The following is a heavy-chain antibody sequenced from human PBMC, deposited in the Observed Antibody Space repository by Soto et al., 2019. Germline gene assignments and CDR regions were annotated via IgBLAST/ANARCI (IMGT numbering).Heavy chain of an antibody. D-gene: IGHD1-26*01. CDR1: GYTFSSYA. J-gene: IGHJ4*02. V-gene: IGHV3-23*01. CDR3: ANCAGGGNFDY. CDR2: ISGSGGST. Sequence: GGSLSLSCAASGYTFSSYAMSWVRQAPGKGLEWVSAISGSGGSTYYAYSVKGRFTISRDNSKNTLYLQVNSLRAEATAVYYCANCAGGGNFDYWGQGTLVTVSS.